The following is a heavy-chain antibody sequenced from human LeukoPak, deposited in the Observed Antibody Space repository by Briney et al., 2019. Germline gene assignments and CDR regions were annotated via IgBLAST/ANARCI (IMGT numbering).Heavy chain of an antibody. CDR2: IYTTGST. J-gene: IGHJ4*02. V-gene: IGHV4-4*07. CDR3: ARDRGIIAAFDD. CDR1: GGSISSY. D-gene: IGHD6-13*01. Sequence: SETLSLTCSVSGGSISSYWSWIRQPAGKGLEWIGRIYTTGSTNYNPSLRSRVTMSIDTSKNQFSLKLSSVTAADTAVYYCARDRGIIAAFDDWGQGTLDTVSS.